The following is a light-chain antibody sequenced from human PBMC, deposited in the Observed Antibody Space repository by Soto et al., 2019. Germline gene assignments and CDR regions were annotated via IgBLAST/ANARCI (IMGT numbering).Light chain of an antibody. V-gene: IGKV4-1*01. CDR3: QQYYSTPYT. CDR1: QSVLYSSNNKNY. CDR2: WAY. Sequence: DNVMTQSPDSLAVSLGERATINCKSSQSVLYSSNNKNYLAWYQQKPGQPPKLLIYWAYTRESGVPDRFSGSGSGTDFTLTISSLQAEDVAVYYCQQYYSTPYTFGQGTKLEIK. J-gene: IGKJ2*01.